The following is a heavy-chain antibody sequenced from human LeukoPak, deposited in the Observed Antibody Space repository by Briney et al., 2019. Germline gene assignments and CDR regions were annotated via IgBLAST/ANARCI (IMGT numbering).Heavy chain of an antibody. J-gene: IGHJ4*02. CDR2: IYSGGST. V-gene: IGHV3-66*01. CDR3: ARERPRDVLRFLEWRGPFDY. D-gene: IGHD3-3*01. CDR1: GFTVSSNY. Sequence: GGSLRLSCAASGFTVSSNYMSWVRQAPGKGLEWVSVIYSGGSTYYADSVKGRFTISRDNSKNTLYLQMNSLRAEDTAVYYCARERPRDVLRFLEWRGPFDYWGQGTLVTVSS.